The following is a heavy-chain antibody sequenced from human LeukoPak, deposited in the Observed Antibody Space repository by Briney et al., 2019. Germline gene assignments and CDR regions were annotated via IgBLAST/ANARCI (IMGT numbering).Heavy chain of an antibody. CDR1: GGSISSYY. CDR3: ARFNSDRGRVTTFDY. Sequence: SEALSLTCTVSGGSISSYYWGWIRQPPGKGLEWIGSIYYSGSTYYNPSLKSRVTISVDTSKNQFSLKLSSVTAADTAVYYCARFNSDRGRVTTFDYWGQGTLVTVSS. D-gene: IGHD4-17*01. V-gene: IGHV4-39*07. CDR2: IYYSGST. J-gene: IGHJ4*02.